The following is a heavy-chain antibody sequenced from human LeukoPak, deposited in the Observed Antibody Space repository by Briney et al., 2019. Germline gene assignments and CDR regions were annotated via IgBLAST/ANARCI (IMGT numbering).Heavy chain of an antibody. D-gene: IGHD2-15*01. Sequence: SETLSLTCAVYGGSFSGYYWSWIRQPPGKGLEWIGENNHSESTNYNPSLKSRVTISVDTSKNQLSLKLSSVTAADTAVYYCARGPRIDCSGGSCYLVSWFDPWGQGTLVTVSS. CDR2: NNHSEST. CDR1: GGSFSGYY. V-gene: IGHV4-34*01. CDR3: ARGPRIDCSGGSCYLVSWFDP. J-gene: IGHJ5*02.